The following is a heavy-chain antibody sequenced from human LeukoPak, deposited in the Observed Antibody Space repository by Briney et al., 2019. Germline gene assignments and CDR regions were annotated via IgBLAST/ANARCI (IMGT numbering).Heavy chain of an antibody. Sequence: SVKVSCKASGYTFTGYYMHWVRQAPGQGLEWMGGIIPIFGTANYAQKFQGRVTITTDESTSTAYMELSSLRSEDTAVYYCARDYWDYWYFDLWGRGTLVTVSS. CDR3: ARDYWDYWYFDL. CDR2: IIPIFGTA. J-gene: IGHJ2*01. V-gene: IGHV1-69*05. D-gene: IGHD1-26*01. CDR1: GYTFTGYY.